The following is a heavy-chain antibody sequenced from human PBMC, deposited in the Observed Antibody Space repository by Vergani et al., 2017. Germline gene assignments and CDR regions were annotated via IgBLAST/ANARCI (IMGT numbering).Heavy chain of an antibody. CDR3: ARASSYYYYMDV. D-gene: IGHD3-10*01. CDR1: GYTFTGYY. Sequence: QVQLVQSGAEVKKPGASVKVSCKASGYTFTGYYMHWVRQAPGQGLEWMGWINPNSGGTNYAQKLQGRVTMTRDTSISTAYMELSRLRSDDTAVYYCARASSYYYYMDVWGKGTTVTVSS. J-gene: IGHJ6*03. CDR2: INPNSGGT. V-gene: IGHV1-2*02.